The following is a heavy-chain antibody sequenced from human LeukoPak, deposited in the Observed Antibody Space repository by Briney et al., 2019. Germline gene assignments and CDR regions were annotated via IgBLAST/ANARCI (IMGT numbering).Heavy chain of an antibody. Sequence: PGGSLRLSCAASGFTFSSYGMHWVRQAPGKGLEWVAVISYDGSNKYYADSVKGRFTISRDNSKNTLYLQMNSLRAEDTAVYYCAKLAYDSSGYYFDYWGQGTLVTVSS. D-gene: IGHD3-22*01. V-gene: IGHV3-30*18. CDR2: ISYDGSNK. J-gene: IGHJ4*02. CDR3: AKLAYDSSGYYFDY. CDR1: GFTFSSYG.